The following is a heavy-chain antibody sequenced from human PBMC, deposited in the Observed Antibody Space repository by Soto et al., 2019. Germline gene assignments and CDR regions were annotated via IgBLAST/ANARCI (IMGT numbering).Heavy chain of an antibody. D-gene: IGHD1-26*01. J-gene: IGHJ3*01. CDR3: AKDGVGITAFDV. V-gene: IGHV3-30*18. Sequence: GGSLRLSCAASGFTFSSYGMHWVRQAPGKGLEWVAVISYDGSNKYYADSVKGRFAISRDNSKNTVSLQMNSLKVEDTAVYYCAKDGVGITAFDVWGQGTMVTVSS. CDR2: ISYDGSNK. CDR1: GFTFSSYG.